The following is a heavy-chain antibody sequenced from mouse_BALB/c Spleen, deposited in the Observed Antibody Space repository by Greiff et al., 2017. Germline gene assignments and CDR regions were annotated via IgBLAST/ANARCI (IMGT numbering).Heavy chain of an antibody. CDR2: ISNGGGST. V-gene: IGHV5-12-2*01. Sequence: DVMLVESGGGLVQPGGSLKLSCAASGFTFSSYTMSWVRQTPEKRLEWVAYISNGGGSTYYPDTVKGRFTISRDNAKNTLYLQMSSLKSEDTAMYYCARHYYGSSYDAMDDWGQGTSVTVSS. J-gene: IGHJ4*01. D-gene: IGHD1-1*01. CDR1: GFTFSSYT. CDR3: ARHYYGSSYDAMDD.